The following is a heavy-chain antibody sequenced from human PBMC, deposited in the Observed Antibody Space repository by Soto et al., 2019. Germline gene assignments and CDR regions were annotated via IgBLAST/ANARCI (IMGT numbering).Heavy chain of an antibody. J-gene: IGHJ6*02. CDR1: GGSISSYY. CDR2: IYYSGST. V-gene: IGHV4-59*01. Sequence: SETLSLTCTVSGGSISSYYWSWIRQPPGKGLEWIGYIYYSGSTNYNPSLKSRVTISVDTSKNQFSLKLSSVTAADTAVYYCARDRGHYYYGMDVWGQGTTVTASS. CDR3: ARDRGHYYYGMDV.